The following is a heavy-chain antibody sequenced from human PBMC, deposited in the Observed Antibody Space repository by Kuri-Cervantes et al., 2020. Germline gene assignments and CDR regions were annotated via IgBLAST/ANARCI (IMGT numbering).Heavy chain of an antibody. Sequence: GESLKISCAASGFTFSSYEMSWVRQAPGKGLEWVSYISSSGSTIYYADSVKGRFTISRDNSKNTLYLQMNSLRAEDTAVYYCARGWNYDILTGYDVYYYYGMDVWGQGTTVTVSS. CDR3: ARGWNYDILTGYDVYYYYGMDV. CDR2: ISSSGSTI. CDR1: GFTFSSYE. D-gene: IGHD3-9*01. V-gene: IGHV3-48*03. J-gene: IGHJ6*02.